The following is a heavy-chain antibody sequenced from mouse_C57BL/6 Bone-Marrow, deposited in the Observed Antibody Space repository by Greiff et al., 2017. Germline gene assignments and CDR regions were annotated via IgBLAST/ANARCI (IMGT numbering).Heavy chain of an antibody. J-gene: IGHJ4*01. CDR1: GFTFSDYG. Sequence: EVQRVESGGGLVKPGGSLKLSCAASGFTFSDYGMHWVRQAPEKGLGWVAYISSGSSTIYYADTVKGRFTISRDNAKNTLFLQMTSLRSEDTAMYYCARRSHDCSLDYWGQGTSVTVSS. V-gene: IGHV5-17*01. CDR3: ARRSHDCSLDY. CDR2: ISSGSSTI. D-gene: IGHD2-12*01.